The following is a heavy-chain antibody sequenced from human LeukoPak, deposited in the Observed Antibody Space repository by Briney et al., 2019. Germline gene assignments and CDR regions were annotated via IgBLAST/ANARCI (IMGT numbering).Heavy chain of an antibody. CDR2: INHSGST. Sequence: PSETLSLTCAVYGGSFSGYYWSWIRQPPGKGLEWIGEINHSGSTNYNPSLTSRVTISVDTPKNQFSLKLSSVTAADTAVYYCARRRACSSTSCYRTYNWFDPWGQGTLVTVSS. CDR1: GGSFSGYY. CDR3: ARRRACSSTSCYRTYNWFDP. D-gene: IGHD2-2*02. V-gene: IGHV4-34*01. J-gene: IGHJ5*02.